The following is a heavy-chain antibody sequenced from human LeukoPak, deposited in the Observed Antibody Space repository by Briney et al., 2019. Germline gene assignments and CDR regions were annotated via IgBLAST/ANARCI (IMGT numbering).Heavy chain of an antibody. CDR3: ARDTVNGPFVISLDL. J-gene: IGHJ5*02. Sequence: PGRSLRLSCAASGFTFSSYGMHWVRQAPGKGPEWVSHISSGGNTKYYADSVRGRFTMSRDNVKNLLYLQMNSLRDEDTAVYYCARDTVNGPFVISLDLWGQGALVTVSS. CDR1: GFTFSSYG. D-gene: IGHD2-8*01. CDR2: ISSGGNTK. V-gene: IGHV3-48*02.